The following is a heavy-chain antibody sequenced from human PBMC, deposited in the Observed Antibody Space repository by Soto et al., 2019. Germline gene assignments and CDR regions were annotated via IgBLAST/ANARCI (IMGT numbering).Heavy chain of an antibody. CDR1: GFTFSSYA. Sequence: WGSLRLSCAASGFTFSSYAMSWVRQAPGKGLEWVSAISGSGGSTYYADSVKGRFTISRDNSKNTLYLQTNSLRAEDTAVYYCAKASRIAARGSFDYWCQGTLVPVST. V-gene: IGHV3-23*01. CDR3: AKASRIAARGSFDY. CDR2: ISGSGGST. J-gene: IGHJ4*02. D-gene: IGHD6-13*01.